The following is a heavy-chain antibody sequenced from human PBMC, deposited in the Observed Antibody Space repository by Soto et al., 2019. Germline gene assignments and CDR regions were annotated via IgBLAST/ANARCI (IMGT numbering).Heavy chain of an antibody. Sequence: EVQLVESGGNLVQPGRSLRLSCAASGFIFDDYAMHWVRQPPGKGLEWVSVISWNSGSIGYADSVKGRFTVSRDNAKKSLYLQMNSLRPEDTALYYCAKDSSSSLLYFDSWVQGTRVIVTS. J-gene: IGHJ4*02. CDR2: ISWNSGSI. CDR3: AKDSSSSLLYFDS. CDR1: GFIFDDYA. V-gene: IGHV3-9*01. D-gene: IGHD2-2*01.